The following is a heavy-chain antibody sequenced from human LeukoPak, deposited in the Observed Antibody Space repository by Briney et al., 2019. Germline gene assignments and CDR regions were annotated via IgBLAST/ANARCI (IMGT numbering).Heavy chain of an antibody. V-gene: IGHV1-24*01. CDR2: FDPEDGET. J-gene: IGHJ4*02. Sequence: GASVKVSCKVSGYTLTELSMHWVRQAPGKGLEWMGGFDPEDGETIYTQKFQGRVTMTEDTSTDTAYMELSSLRSEDTAVYYCATEIVTGKRRAGTGTDWGQGTLVTVSS. D-gene: IGHD6-13*01. CDR1: GYTLTELS. CDR3: ATEIVTGKRRAGTGTD.